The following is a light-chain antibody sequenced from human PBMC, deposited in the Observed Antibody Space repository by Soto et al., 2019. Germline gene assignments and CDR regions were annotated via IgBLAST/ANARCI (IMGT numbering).Light chain of an antibody. CDR2: GDS. CDR3: QSYDSSLSGGV. V-gene: IGLV1-40*01. Sequence: QSVLTQPPSVSGAPGQRVTISCTGSGSNIGAGYDVHWYQHRPGTAPKLLVFGDSHRPSGVPDRFSGSKSGTSASLAITGLQAEDEADYYCQSYDSSLSGGVFGGGTKLTVL. J-gene: IGLJ2*01. CDR1: GSNIGAGYD.